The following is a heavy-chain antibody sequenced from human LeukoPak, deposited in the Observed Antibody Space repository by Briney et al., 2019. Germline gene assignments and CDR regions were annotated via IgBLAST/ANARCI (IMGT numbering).Heavy chain of an antibody. CDR3: AREGGVGPTAPPDYYSYQVDV. V-gene: IGHV1-18*01. D-gene: IGHD1-26*01. J-gene: IGHJ6*03. Sequence: ASVKVSCKASGYTFISYGITWVRQAPGQGLEWMGWISPYTTKTNYAQNLQGRVTMTTDTSTSTAYMELRSLRSDDTAVYYCAREGGVGPTAPPDYYSYQVDVWGKGTTVTVSS. CDR1: GYTFISYG. CDR2: ISPYTTKT.